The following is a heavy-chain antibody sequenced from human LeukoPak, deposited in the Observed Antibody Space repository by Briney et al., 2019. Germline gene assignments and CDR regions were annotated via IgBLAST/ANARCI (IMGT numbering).Heavy chain of an antibody. J-gene: IGHJ3*02. V-gene: IGHV3-30*04. CDR3: ARDSPSYYYDSSGPRGGAFDI. CDR1: GFTFSSYA. CDR2: ISYDGSNK. Sequence: GWSLRLSCAASGFTFSSYALHWVRQAPGKGLEWVAVISYDGSNKYYADSVQGRFTIYRDNSKNTLYLQMNSLRAEDTSVYYCARDSPSYYYDSSGPRGGAFDICGQGTTVTVSS. D-gene: IGHD3-22*01.